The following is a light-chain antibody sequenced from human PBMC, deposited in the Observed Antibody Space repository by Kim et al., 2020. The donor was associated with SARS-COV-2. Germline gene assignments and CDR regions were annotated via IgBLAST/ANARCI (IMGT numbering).Light chain of an antibody. J-gene: IGKJ2*01. CDR1: QSVSSN. V-gene: IGKV3-15*01. CDR2: GAS. CDR3: QQYNIWPPYT. Sequence: VSPGESAPLSCRASQSVSSNLAWYQQKPGQAPRLLLYGASTRATGIPARFSGSGSGTEFTLTISSLQSEDFAVYYCQQYNIWPPYTFGQGTKLEI.